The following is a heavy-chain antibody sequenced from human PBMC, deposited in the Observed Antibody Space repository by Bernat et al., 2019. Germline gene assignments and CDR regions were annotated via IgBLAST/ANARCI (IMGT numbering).Heavy chain of an antibody. V-gene: IGHV3-48*03. CDR1: GFTFSSYE. CDR3: AREISTGDSEHFQN. D-gene: IGHD2-2*01. Sequence: EVQLVESGGGLVQPGGSLRLSCEASGFTFSSYEMNWVRQAPGKGLEWVSYTSSSGTTISYADSVRGRFFIPRDTAKNSLYLQMNSLRPEDTAVYYWAREISTGDSEHFQNGGQGTLAPVPS. CDR2: TSSSGTTI. J-gene: IGHJ1*01.